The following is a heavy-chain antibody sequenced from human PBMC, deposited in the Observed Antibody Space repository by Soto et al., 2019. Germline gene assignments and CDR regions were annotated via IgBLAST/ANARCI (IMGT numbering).Heavy chain of an antibody. Sequence: QVQLVQSGAEVKKPGSSVKVSCKASGGTFSSYAISWVRQAPGQGLEWMGGIIPIFGTANYAQKFQGRVTSTADESTNTAYMELSSLRSEDTAVYYCASFPGVVTASQRWFDPWGQGTLVTVSS. J-gene: IGHJ5*02. CDR3: ASFPGVVTASQRWFDP. V-gene: IGHV1-69*01. CDR1: GGTFSSYA. CDR2: IIPIFGTA. D-gene: IGHD2-21*02.